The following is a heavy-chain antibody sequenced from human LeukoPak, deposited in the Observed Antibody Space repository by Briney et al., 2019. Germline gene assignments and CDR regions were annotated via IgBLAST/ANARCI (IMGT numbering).Heavy chain of an antibody. V-gene: IGHV3-30*02. CDR3: AKDLGYSDDY. J-gene: IGHJ4*02. CDR2: IRSDGTNK. D-gene: IGHD5-18*01. Sequence: GGSLRLSCAASGFTFSDSPMHWVRQAPGKGLEWVTFIRSDGTNKYYADSVKGRLTISRDNSRNTLSLQMNSLRAEDTAVYYCAKDLGYSDDYWGQGTLVTVSS. CDR1: GFTFSDSP.